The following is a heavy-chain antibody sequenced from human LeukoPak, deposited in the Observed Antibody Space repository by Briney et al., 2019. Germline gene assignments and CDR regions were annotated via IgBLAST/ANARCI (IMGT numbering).Heavy chain of an antibody. CDR3: ARQSGQYCSSTSCSYFDY. CDR2: INHSGST. CDR1: GGSISSGGYY. V-gene: IGHV4-39*01. D-gene: IGHD2-2*01. Sequence: PSETLSLTCTVSGGSISSGGYYWSWIRQHPGKGLEWIGEINHSGSTNYNPSLKSRVTISVDTSKNQFSLKLSSVTAADTAVYYCARQSGQYCSSTSCSYFDYWGQGTLVTVSS. J-gene: IGHJ4*02.